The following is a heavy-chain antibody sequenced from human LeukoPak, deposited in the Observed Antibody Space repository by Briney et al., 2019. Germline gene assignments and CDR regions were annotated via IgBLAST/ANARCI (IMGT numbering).Heavy chain of an antibody. D-gene: IGHD3-3*01. J-gene: IGHJ4*02. CDR2: INHSGST. CDR1: GGSFSGYY. CDR3: ARGPNDFWSGYHSHYFDY. Sequence: PSETLSLTCAVYGGSFSGYYWSWIRQPPGKGLEWIGEINHSGSTNYNPSLKSRVTISVDTSKNQFSLKLSSVTAADTAVYYCARGPNDFWSGYHSHYFDYWGQGTVVTVSS. V-gene: IGHV4-34*01.